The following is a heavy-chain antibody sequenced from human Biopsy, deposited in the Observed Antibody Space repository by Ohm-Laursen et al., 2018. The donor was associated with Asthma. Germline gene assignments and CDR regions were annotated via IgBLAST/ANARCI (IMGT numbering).Heavy chain of an antibody. V-gene: IGHV4-30-2*01. D-gene: IGHD6-13*01. CDR3: ARITNDRIAAAGRYYYYGMDV. CDR2: IYHSGST. CDR1: GGSISSGGYS. Sequence: TLSLTCAVSGGSISSGGYSWSWIRQPPGKGLEWIGYIYHSGSTYYNLSLKSRVTISVDRSKNQFSLKLSSVTAADTAVYYCARITNDRIAAAGRYYYYGMDVWGQGTTVTVSS. J-gene: IGHJ6*02.